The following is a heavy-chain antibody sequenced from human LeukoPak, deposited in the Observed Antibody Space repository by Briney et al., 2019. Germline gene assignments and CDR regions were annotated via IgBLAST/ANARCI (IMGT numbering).Heavy chain of an antibody. CDR3: ARDPRILWFGELLSGPHWYFDL. D-gene: IGHD3-10*01. CDR2: ISWNSGSI. CDR1: GFTFDDYA. J-gene: IGHJ2*01. V-gene: IGHV3-9*01. Sequence: GGSLRLSCSASGFTFDDYAMHWVRQAPGKGLEWVSGISWNSGSIGYADSVKGRFTISRDNAKNSLYLQMNSLRAEDTAVYYCARDPRILWFGELLSGPHWYFDLWGRGTLVTVSS.